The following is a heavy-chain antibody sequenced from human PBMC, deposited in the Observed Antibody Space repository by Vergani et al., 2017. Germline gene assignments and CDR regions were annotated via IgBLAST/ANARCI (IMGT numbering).Heavy chain of an antibody. V-gene: IGHV3-48*03. CDR3: ARDWTTKYYDSIMGAFDI. CDR1: GFTFSSYE. J-gene: IGHJ3*02. CDR2: ISSSGSTI. Sequence: EVQLVESGGGLVQPGGSLRLSCAASGFTFSSYEMNWVRQAPGKGLEWVSYISSSGSTIYYADSVKGRFTISRDNAKNSLYLQMNSLRAEDTAVYYCARDWTTKYYDSIMGAFDIWGQGTMVTVSS. D-gene: IGHD3-22*01.